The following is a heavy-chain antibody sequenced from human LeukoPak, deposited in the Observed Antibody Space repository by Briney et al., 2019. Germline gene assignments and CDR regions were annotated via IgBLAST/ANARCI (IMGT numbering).Heavy chain of an antibody. J-gene: IGHJ6*03. D-gene: IGHD1-7*01. CDR2: ISSSGSTI. CDR3: AKDRSTGTTSHYYYMDV. V-gene: IGHV3-11*04. CDR1: GFTFSDYY. Sequence: GGSLRLSCAASGFTFSDYYMNWIRQAPGKGLEWVSYISSSGSTIYYADSVKGRFTISRDNSKNTLYLQMNSLRAEDTAVYYCAKDRSTGTTSHYYYMDVWGKGTTVTVSS.